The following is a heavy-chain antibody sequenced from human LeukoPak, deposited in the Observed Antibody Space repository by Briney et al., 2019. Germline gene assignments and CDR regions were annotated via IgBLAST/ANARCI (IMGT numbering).Heavy chain of an antibody. D-gene: IGHD4-23*01. CDR2: ISSSSSTI. Sequence: GGSLRLSCAASGFTFSSYSMNWARQAPGKGLEWVSYISSSSSTIYYADSVKGRFTISRDNAKNSLYLQMNSLRAEDTAVYYCARVDYGGNSDAFDIWGQGTMVTVSS. CDR1: GFTFSSYS. V-gene: IGHV3-48*01. J-gene: IGHJ3*02. CDR3: ARVDYGGNSDAFDI.